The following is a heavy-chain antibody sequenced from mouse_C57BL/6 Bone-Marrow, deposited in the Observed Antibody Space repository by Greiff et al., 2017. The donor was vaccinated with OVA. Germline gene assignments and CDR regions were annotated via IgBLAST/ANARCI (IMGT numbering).Heavy chain of an antibody. V-gene: IGHV1-15*01. D-gene: IGHD1-1*01. J-gene: IGHJ3*01. Sequence: VQLQQSGAELVRPGASVTLSCKASGYTFTDYEMHWVKQTPVHGLEWIGAIDPETGGTAYNQKVKGKAILTADKSSSTAYMELRSLTSEDSAVYYCTRDYYGSSYDAWFAYWGQGTLVTVSA. CDR2: IDPETGGT. CDR1: GYTFTDYE. CDR3: TRDYYGSSYDAWFAY.